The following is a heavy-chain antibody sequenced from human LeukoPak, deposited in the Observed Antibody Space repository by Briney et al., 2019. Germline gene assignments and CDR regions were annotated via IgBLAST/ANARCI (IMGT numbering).Heavy chain of an antibody. D-gene: IGHD1-26*01. J-gene: IGHJ4*02. CDR1: GGSFSGYY. V-gene: IGHV4-34*01. Sequence: SETLSLTCAVYGGSFSGYYWSWIRQPPGKGLEWIGSIYYSGSTYYNSSLKSRITISVDMSKSQFSLKLRSVTAADTAVYFCATSSGNYYYWGQGTLVTVSS. CDR3: ATSSGNYYY. CDR2: IYYSGST.